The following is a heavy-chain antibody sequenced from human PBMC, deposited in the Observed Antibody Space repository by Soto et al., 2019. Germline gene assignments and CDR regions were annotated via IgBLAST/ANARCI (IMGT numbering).Heavy chain of an antibody. Sequence: ASVKVSFKASGYTFTSYDINWVRQATGQGLEWMGWMNPNSGNTGYAQRFQGRVTMTRNTSISTAYMELSSLRSEDTAVYYCARVSGYDYYYYYYMDVWGKGTTVTVSS. D-gene: IGHD5-12*01. CDR3: ARVSGYDYYYYYYMDV. V-gene: IGHV1-8*01. CDR1: GYTFTSYD. CDR2: MNPNSGNT. J-gene: IGHJ6*03.